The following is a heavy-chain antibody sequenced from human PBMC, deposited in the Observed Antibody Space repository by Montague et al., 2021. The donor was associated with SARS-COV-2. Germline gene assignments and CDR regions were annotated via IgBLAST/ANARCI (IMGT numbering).Heavy chain of an antibody. Sequence: SETLSLTCTASGGSITNNIDYWAWIRQLPGKGLEWIGSIYYTGNTYYNPSLKSRVTISVVTSKNHFTLKLSSVTAAETAVYYCARLKRYFDSSGSPSAFDFWGQGTKVTVSS. V-gene: IGHV4-39*02. CDR3: ARLKRYFDSSGSPSAFDF. CDR2: IYYTGNT. CDR1: GGSITNNIDY. J-gene: IGHJ3*01. D-gene: IGHD3-22*01.